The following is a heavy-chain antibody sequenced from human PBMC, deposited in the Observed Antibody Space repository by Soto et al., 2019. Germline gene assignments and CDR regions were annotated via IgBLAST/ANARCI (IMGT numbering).Heavy chain of an antibody. Sequence: EVQLVESGGGLVKPGGSLRLSCAASGFTFSSYSMNWVRQAPGKGLEWVSSISSSSSYIYYADSVKGRFTISRDNAKNSLYLQMNSLRAEDTAVYYCARLYCSSTSCYGDAFDIWGQGTMVTVSS. CDR3: ARLYCSSTSCYGDAFDI. CDR2: ISSSSSYI. V-gene: IGHV3-21*01. D-gene: IGHD2-2*01. J-gene: IGHJ3*02. CDR1: GFTFSSYS.